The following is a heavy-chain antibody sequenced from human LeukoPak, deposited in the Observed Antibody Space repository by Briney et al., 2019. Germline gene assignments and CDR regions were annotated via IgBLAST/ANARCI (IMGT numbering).Heavy chain of an antibody. J-gene: IGHJ6*02. CDR1: GGSISSSSYY. CDR3: ARHFAYSSIPFYYYGMDV. Sequence: PSETLSLTCTVSGGSISSSSYYWGWIRQPPGKGLEWIGYIYYSGSTNYNPSLKSRVTISVDTSKNQFSLKLSSVTAADTAVYCCARHFAYSSIPFYYYGMDVWGQGTTVTVSS. D-gene: IGHD6-19*01. V-gene: IGHV4-61*05. CDR2: IYYSGST.